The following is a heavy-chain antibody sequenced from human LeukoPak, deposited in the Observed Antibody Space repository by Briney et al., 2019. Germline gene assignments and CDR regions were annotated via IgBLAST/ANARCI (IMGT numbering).Heavy chain of an antibody. V-gene: IGHV4-59*01. D-gene: IGHD1-26*01. Sequence: SETLSLTFSDSGGSISSYYWTWIRQPPGKGREWIGYINYSGSTNYNPSLKSRVTISVDTTTNQSSLKLSSVTAADTAVYYCARTYSGSPDAFEIWGQGTMVTVCS. CDR2: INYSGST. J-gene: IGHJ3*02. CDR1: GGSISSYY. CDR3: ARTYSGSPDAFEI.